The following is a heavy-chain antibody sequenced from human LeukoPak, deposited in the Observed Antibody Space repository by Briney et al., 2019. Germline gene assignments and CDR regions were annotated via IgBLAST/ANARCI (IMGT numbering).Heavy chain of an antibody. J-gene: IGHJ4*02. CDR1: GGTFSSYA. V-gene: IGHV1-69*13. D-gene: IGHD5-18*01. CDR3: ARSDTIGYSFGYGDY. CDR2: IIPIFGTA. Sequence: GASVKVSCKASGGTFSSYAISWVRQAPGQGLEWMGGIIPIFGTANYAQKFQGRVTITADESTSTAYMELSSLRSEDTAVYHCARSDTIGYSFGYGDYWGQGTLVTVSS.